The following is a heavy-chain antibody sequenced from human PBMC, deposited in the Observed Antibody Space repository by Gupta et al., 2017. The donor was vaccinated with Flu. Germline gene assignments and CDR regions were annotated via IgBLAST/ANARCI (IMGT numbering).Heavy chain of an antibody. CDR3: ATEGIGPMAGRGTRDY. J-gene: IGHJ4*02. CDR2: ISAYNGNT. V-gene: IGHV1-18*01. Sequence: QIHLVQSGAEVKKPGASVKVSCKASGYTFPNYGINWVRQAPGQGPEWMGWISAYNGNTNYPQKFQGRVTLTTDAPTSTAYMEMRSLTSDDTAMYYCATEGIGPMAGRGTRDYWGQGTLVTVSS. CDR1: GYTFPNYG. D-gene: IGHD6-19*01.